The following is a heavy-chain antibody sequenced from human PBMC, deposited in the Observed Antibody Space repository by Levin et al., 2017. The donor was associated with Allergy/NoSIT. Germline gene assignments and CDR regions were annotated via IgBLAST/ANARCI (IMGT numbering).Heavy chain of an antibody. J-gene: IGHJ4*02. D-gene: IGHD6-19*01. CDR1: GFTFSSYS. V-gene: IGHV3-48*01. CDR3: ARAGSGWYGFDY. Sequence: LSLTCAASGFTFSSYSMNWVRPAPGKGLEWLSYISSSSSTIYYADSVKGRFTISRDNAKNSLYLQMNSLRAEDTAVYYCARAGSGWYGFDYWGQGTLVTVSS. CDR2: ISSSSSTI.